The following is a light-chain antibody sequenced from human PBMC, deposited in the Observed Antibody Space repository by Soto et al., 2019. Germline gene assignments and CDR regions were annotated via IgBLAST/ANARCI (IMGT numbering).Light chain of an antibody. J-gene: IGKJ4*01. V-gene: IGKV1-33*01. CDR3: QQYNSMLS. Sequence: DIQMTQSPSSLSASVGDRVTIACQSSHDVSRNLNWFQQKPGEAPKLLFNDASNWERGVPSRFRASGSGTDFTFTISSLQPEDVATYYCQQYNSMLSFGGGTEIELK. CDR2: DAS. CDR1: HDVSRN.